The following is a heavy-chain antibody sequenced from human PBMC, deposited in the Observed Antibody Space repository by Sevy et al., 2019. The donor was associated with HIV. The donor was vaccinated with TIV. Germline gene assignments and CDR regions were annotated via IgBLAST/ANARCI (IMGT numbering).Heavy chain of an antibody. Sequence: ASVKVSCKASGYTFTNYHINWVRQATGQGLEWMGWMNPNSGDTAYTQKFQGRVTMTRNTSIRTAYMELTSLRSEETAVYYCARGGIQLNAFDIWGQGTLVTVSS. CDR3: ARGGIQLNAFDI. D-gene: IGHD5-18*01. CDR2: MNPNSGDT. V-gene: IGHV1-8*01. CDR1: GYTFTNYH. J-gene: IGHJ3*02.